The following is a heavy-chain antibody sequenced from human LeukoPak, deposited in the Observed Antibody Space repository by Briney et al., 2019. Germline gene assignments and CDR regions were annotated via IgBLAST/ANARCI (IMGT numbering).Heavy chain of an antibody. V-gene: IGHV3-23*01. J-gene: IGHJ4*02. Sequence: GRSLRLSCAASGFTFSSFGMSWVRQAPGKGLEWVSSVNAGGGTYTYYADSVKGRFTIPRDNSKNTLHLQMNSLRAKDTAVYYCAKRGESGVYYFDFWGQGTLVTVSS. CDR2: VNAGGGTYT. CDR1: GFTFSSFG. D-gene: IGHD3-10*01. CDR3: AKRGESGVYYFDF.